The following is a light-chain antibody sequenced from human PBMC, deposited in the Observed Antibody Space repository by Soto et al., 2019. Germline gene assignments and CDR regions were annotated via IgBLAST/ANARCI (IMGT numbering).Light chain of an antibody. CDR2: DNT. CDR1: SSNIGAGYD. CDR3: QSYDSSLSGYV. V-gene: IGLV1-40*01. Sequence: QSVLTQPPSVSGAPGQRVTISCSGSSSNIGAGYDVYWYQQLPGTAPKVLIYDNTNRPSGVPDRFSGSKSGTPASLAITGLRASDQADYSCQSYDSSLSGYVFGTGTKLTVL. J-gene: IGLJ1*01.